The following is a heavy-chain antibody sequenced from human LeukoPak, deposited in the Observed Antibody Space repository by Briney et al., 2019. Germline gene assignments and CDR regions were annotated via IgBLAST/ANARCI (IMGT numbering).Heavy chain of an antibody. V-gene: IGHV1-69*01. CDR1: GGTFSSYA. CDR3: ARGYRYDFWSGYYLPNY. J-gene: IGHJ4*02. Sequence: GSSVKVSCKACGGTFSSYAISWVRQAPGQGLEWMGGIIPIFGTANYAQKFQGRVTITADESTSTAYMELSSLRSEDTAVYYCARGYRYDFWSGYYLPNYWGQGTLVTVSS. D-gene: IGHD3-3*01. CDR2: IIPIFGTA.